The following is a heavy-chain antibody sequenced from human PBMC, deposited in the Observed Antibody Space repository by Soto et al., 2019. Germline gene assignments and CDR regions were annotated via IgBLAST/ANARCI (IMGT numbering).Heavy chain of an antibody. CDR2: ISGSGGAT. D-gene: IGHD3-3*01. CDR3: AKAGRPFYDLWSENRFDP. Sequence: GGSLRLSCTASGFTFSTYAMTWVRRAPGKGLEWVSSISGSGGATYYADSVKGRFTISRDDSKNTLFLQMDSLRAEDTALYYCAKAGRPFYDLWSENRFDPWGQGTLVTVSS. V-gene: IGHV3-23*01. CDR1: GFTFSTYA. J-gene: IGHJ5*02.